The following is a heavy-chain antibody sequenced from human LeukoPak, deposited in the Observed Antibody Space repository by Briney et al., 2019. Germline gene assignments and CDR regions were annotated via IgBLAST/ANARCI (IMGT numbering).Heavy chain of an antibody. J-gene: IGHJ6*02. V-gene: IGHV3-9*01. CDR3: ARGTDCGGDCYIYYYYGMDV. D-gene: IGHD2-21*02. CDR1: GFTFDDYA. CDR2: ISWNSGSI. Sequence: GGSLRLSCAASGFTFDDYAMHWVRQAPGKGLEWVSGISWNSGSIGYADSVKGRFTISRDNAKNSLYLQMNSLRAEDTAVYYCARGTDCGGDCYIYYYYGMDVWGQGTTVTVSS.